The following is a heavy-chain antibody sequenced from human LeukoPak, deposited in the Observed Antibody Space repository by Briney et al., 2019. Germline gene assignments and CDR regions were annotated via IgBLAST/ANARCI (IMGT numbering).Heavy chain of an antibody. J-gene: IGHJ4*02. CDR1: GFTLSSYS. D-gene: IGHD4-17*01. Sequence: GGSLRLSCAASGFTLSSYSMNWIRQAPGKGLEWVSSISSSTSYIYYADSVKGRFTISKDNAKNSLYLQMNSLRAEDTAVYYCARAGGSTVSHSDYWGQGTLVTVSS. V-gene: IGHV3-21*01. CDR3: ARAGGSTVSHSDY. CDR2: ISSSTSYI.